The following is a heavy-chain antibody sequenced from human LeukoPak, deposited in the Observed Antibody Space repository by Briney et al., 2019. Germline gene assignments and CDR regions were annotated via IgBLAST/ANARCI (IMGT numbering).Heavy chain of an antibody. CDR1: GYTFTSYG. Sequence: ASVKVSCKASGYTFTSYGISWVRQAPGQGLEWMGWISAYNRNTNYAQKLQGRVTMTTDTSTSTAYMELRSLRSDDTAVYYCARDSADNDYGDLDAFDIWGQGTMVTVSS. V-gene: IGHV1-18*01. D-gene: IGHD4-17*01. CDR3: ARDSADNDYGDLDAFDI. CDR2: ISAYNRNT. J-gene: IGHJ3*02.